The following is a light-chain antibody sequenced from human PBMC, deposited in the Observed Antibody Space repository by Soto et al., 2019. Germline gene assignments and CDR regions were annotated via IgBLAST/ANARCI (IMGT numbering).Light chain of an antibody. CDR2: GAS. J-gene: IGKJ1*01. V-gene: IGKV3-15*01. CDR3: QKNDKRPWT. CDR1: QTINNN. Sequence: DIVMTQSPSTLSMSPGERATLSCRARQTINNNLAWNQQQLCQAPWPLIYGASTRATAIPDRFSGSGSGTYFTLTINSLLSKDFTVYYWQKNDKRPWTFGQGTKVEIK.